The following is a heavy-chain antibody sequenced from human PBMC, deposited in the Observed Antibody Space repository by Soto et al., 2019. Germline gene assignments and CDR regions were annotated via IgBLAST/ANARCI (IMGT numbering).Heavy chain of an antibody. J-gene: IGHJ4*02. CDR2: INSDGSTT. CDR3: ARGYSSGPDY. Sequence: EVQLVEAGGGVGQPGGSLRLSCAASGFTFSDHWMHWVRQVPGKGLVWVARINSDGSTTTYADSVKGRFTISRANARNTLYLQMDSLRAGDTALYYCARGYSSGPDYWGQGTLVTVSS. CDR1: GFTFSDHW. V-gene: IGHV3-74*01. D-gene: IGHD6-19*01.